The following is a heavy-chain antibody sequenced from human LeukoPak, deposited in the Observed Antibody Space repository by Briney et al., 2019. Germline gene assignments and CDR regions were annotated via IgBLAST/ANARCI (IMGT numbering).Heavy chain of an antibody. CDR3: AREGGGYCTNGVCPFDFDY. V-gene: IGHV3-7*01. D-gene: IGHD2-8*01. CDR2: IKQDGSEK. J-gene: IGHJ4*02. CDR1: GLTFSIYL. Sequence: PGGSLRLSCGASGLTFSIYLMSWVRQAAGKGLAWVANIKQDGSEKYYVDSVRGRFTISRDNAKNSLYLQMNSLRAEDTAVYYCAREGGGYCTNGVCPFDFDYWGQGTLVTVSS.